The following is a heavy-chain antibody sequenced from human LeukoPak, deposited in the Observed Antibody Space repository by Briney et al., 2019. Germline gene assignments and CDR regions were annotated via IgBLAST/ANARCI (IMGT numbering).Heavy chain of an antibody. CDR1: GFTFSSYE. V-gene: IGHV3-30*02. J-gene: IGHJ5*02. D-gene: IGHD3-22*01. CDR2: IRYDGSNK. Sequence: GGSLRLSCAASGFTFSSYEMNWVRQAPGKGLEWVAFIRYDGSNKYYADSVKGRFTISRDNSKNTLYLQMNSLRAEDTAVYYCAKDLRKYYYDSSGYLDPWGQGTLVTVSS. CDR3: AKDLRKYYYDSSGYLDP.